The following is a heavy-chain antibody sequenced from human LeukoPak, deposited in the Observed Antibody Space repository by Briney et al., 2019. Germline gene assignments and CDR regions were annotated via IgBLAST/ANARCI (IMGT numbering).Heavy chain of an antibody. CDR2: ISGDTTAT. J-gene: IGHJ4*02. CDR1: GFTFNSA. D-gene: IGHD1-20*01. Sequence: GGSLRLSCAASGFTFNSAMTWVRPAPGKGVEWVSTISGDTTATCYSDSVKGRVTVSRDNSRSTLYLHMNSLRGEDTAVYYCAKKGSGLTGTTVGLDYWGQGTLVTVSS. CDR3: AKKGSGLTGTTVGLDY. V-gene: IGHV3-23*01.